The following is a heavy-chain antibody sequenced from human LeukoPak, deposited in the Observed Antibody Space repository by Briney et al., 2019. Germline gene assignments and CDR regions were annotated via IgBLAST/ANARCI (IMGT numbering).Heavy chain of an antibody. CDR3: ARVAGSYYSYFDY. V-gene: IGHV3-30-3*01. J-gene: IGHJ4*02. CDR1: GFTFSSYA. Sequence: GGSLRLSCAASGFTFSSYAMHWVRQAPGKGLEWVAVISYDGSNEYYADSVKGRFTISRDNSKNTLYLQMSSLRAEDTAVYYCARVAGSYYSYFDYWGQGTLVTVSS. D-gene: IGHD3-10*01. CDR2: ISYDGSNE.